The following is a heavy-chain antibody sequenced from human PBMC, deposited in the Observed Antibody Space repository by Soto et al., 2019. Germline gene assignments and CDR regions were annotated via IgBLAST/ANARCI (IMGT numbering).Heavy chain of an antibody. V-gene: IGHV3-15*07. D-gene: IGHD3-3*01. Sequence: GGSLRLSCAASGFTFSNAWMNWVRQAPGKGLEWVGRIKSKTDGGTTDYAAPVKGRFTISRDDSKNTLYLQMNSLKTEDTAVYYCTTDFWSGYKYYYGMDVWGQGTTVTVSS. J-gene: IGHJ6*02. CDR2: IKSKTDGGTT. CDR3: TTDFWSGYKYYYGMDV. CDR1: GFTFSNAW.